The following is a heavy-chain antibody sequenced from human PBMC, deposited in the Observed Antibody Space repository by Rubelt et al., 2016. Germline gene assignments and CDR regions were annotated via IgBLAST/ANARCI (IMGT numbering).Heavy chain of an antibody. J-gene: IGHJ4*02. CDR2: INHSGST. D-gene: IGHD2-15*01. CDR1: GGSFSGYY. V-gene: IGHV4-34*01. CDR3: AGLDVVVVAATVEDY. Sequence: QVQLQQWGAGLLKPSETLSLTCAVYGGSFSGYYWSWIRQPPGKGLEWIGEINHSGSTNYNPSLKRRVTISVDTSKNQFSLKLSSVTAADTAVYYCAGLDVVVVAATVEDYWGQGTLVTVSS.